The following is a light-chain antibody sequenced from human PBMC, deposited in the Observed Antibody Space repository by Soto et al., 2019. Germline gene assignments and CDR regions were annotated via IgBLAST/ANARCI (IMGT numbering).Light chain of an antibody. CDR3: SSYTSSSTLYV. Sequence: QSALTQPASVSGSPGQSITISAPEPSIEVGGYNYVSWYKQHPGKAPKLMIYDVSNRPSGVSNRFSGSKSGNTASLTISGLQAEDEADYYCSSYTSSSTLYVFGTGTKVTVL. CDR1: SIEVGGYNY. V-gene: IGLV2-14*01. J-gene: IGLJ1*01. CDR2: DVS.